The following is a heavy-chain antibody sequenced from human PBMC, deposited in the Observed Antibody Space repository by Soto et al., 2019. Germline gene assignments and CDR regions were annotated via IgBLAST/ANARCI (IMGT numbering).Heavy chain of an antibody. D-gene: IGHD3-3*01. V-gene: IGHV1-18*01. Sequence: QVQLVQSEAEVKKPGASLKVSCRASGYNFANYGISWVRQAPGQGLEWMGWISAHNGDTKYAQKVQGRVTMTADTSTSTAYMEMWSLRSDDTAVYYCARDAAYNDFWRGVMELYSYNMDVWGQGTTVTV. CDR1: GYNFANYG. J-gene: IGHJ6*02. CDR2: ISAHNGDT. CDR3: ARDAAYNDFWRGVMELYSYNMDV.